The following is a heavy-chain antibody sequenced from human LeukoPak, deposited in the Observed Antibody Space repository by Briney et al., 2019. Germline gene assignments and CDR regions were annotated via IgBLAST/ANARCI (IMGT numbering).Heavy chain of an antibody. D-gene: IGHD3-9*01. CDR2: ISSSSSYI. J-gene: IGHJ6*03. CDR3: ARVNILTGNYYYYYYYMDV. Sequence: GGSLRLSCAASGFTFSSYGMHWVRQAPGKGLEWVSSISSSSSYIYYADSVKGRFTISRDNAKNSLYLQMNSLRAEDTAVYYCARVNILTGNYYYYYYYMDVWGKGTTVTVSS. V-gene: IGHV3-21*01. CDR1: GFTFSSYG.